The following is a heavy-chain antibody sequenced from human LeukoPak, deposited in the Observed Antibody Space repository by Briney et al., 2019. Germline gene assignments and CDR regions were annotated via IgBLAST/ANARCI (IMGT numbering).Heavy chain of an antibody. V-gene: IGHV1-69*04. CDR2: IIPILGIA. D-gene: IGHD6-13*01. J-gene: IGHJ3*02. Sequence: ASVKVSCKASGGTFSSYAISWVRQAPGQGLEWMGRIIPILGIANYAQKFQGRVTITADKSTSTAYMELSSLRSEDTAVYYSARVSSIAAAGIDAFDIWGQGTMVTVSS. CDR3: ARVSSIAAAGIDAFDI. CDR1: GGTFSSYA.